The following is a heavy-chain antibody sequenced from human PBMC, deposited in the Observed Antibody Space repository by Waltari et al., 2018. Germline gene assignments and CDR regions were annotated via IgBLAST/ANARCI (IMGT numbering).Heavy chain of an antibody. J-gene: IGHJ6*02. V-gene: IGHV3-9*01. CDR1: GFTFDDYA. Sequence: EVQLVESGGGLVQPGRSLRLSCAASGFTFDDYAMHWVRQAPGQGLEWVSGISWNSGSIGYADSVKGRFTISRDNAKNSLYLQTNSLRAEDTALYYCAKAGGYSGYDSSGGYGLDVWGQGTTVTVSS. CDR2: ISWNSGSI. CDR3: AKAGGYSGYDSSGGYGLDV. D-gene: IGHD5-12*01.